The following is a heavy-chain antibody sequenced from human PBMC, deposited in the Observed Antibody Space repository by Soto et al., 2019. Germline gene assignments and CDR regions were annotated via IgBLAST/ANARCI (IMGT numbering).Heavy chain of an antibody. J-gene: IGHJ2*01. CDR1: GGSISSYY. D-gene: IGHD6-13*01. Sequence: QVQLQESGPGLVKPSETLSLTCTVSGGSISSYYWSWIRQPPGKGLEWIGYIYYSGSTNYNPSLKSRVTISVDPSKNQFSLKLSSVTAADTAVYYCARLTPPVSSSWYPAWYFDLWGRGTLVTVSS. CDR2: IYYSGST. CDR3: ARLTPPVSSSWYPAWYFDL. V-gene: IGHV4-59*08.